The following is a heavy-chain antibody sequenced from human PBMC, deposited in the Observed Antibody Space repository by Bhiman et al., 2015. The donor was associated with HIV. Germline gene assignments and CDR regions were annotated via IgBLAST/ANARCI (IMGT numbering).Heavy chain of an antibody. CDR1: GFTFSSYG. CDR2: ILYDGSNK. CDR3: AKDQYSGSYVGRGSDY. D-gene: IGHD1-26*01. Sequence: QVQLVESGGGVVQPGRSLRLSCEASGFTFSSYGMHWVRQAPGKGLEWVAVILYDGSNKYYADSVKGRFTISRDNSKNTLYLQMNSLRAEDTAVYYCAKDQYSGSYVGRGSDYVGHGNPGPPSP. J-gene: IGHJ4*02. V-gene: IGHV3-30*18.